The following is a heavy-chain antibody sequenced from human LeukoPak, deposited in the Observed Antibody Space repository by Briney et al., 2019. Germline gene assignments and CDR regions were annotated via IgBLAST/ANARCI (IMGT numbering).Heavy chain of an antibody. CDR1: GFPFSSYW. J-gene: IGHJ4*02. V-gene: IGHV3-7*04. Sequence: GGSLRLSCVASGFPFSSYWMTWVRQAPGKGLEWVANIKQDGSKKSYVDSVKGRFTISRDKAKNSLYLQMNSLRAEDTAIYYCTRVGYIDEGIDYWGQGTLVTVSS. CDR3: TRVGYIDEGIDY. CDR2: IKQDGSKK. D-gene: IGHD5-24*01.